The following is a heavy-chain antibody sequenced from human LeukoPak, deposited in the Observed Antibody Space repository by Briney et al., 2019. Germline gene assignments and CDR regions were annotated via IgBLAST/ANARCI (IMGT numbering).Heavy chain of an antibody. J-gene: IGHJ4*02. CDR3: AKEGVYYYE. Sequence: GGSLRLSCAASGFTFSTSAMSWVRQAPGKGLEWVSAISGSGGTTWYGDSVKDRFTISRDNSKNTLYLQMNSLRAEDTAVYYCAKEGVYYYEWGQGTLVTVSS. V-gene: IGHV3-23*01. D-gene: IGHD3-22*01. CDR2: ISGSGGTT. CDR1: GFTFSTSA.